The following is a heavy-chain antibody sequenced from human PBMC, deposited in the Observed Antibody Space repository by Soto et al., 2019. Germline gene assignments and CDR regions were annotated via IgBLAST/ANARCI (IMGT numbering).Heavy chain of an antibody. Sequence: RASVKVSCKASGCTFTSYGISWVRQNPGQGLEWMGWISAYNGNTNYAQKLQGRVTMTTDTSTSTAYMELRSLRSDDTAVYYCARYEAYDILTGYYPFDYWGQGTLVTVSS. D-gene: IGHD3-9*01. CDR3: ARYEAYDILTGYYPFDY. V-gene: IGHV1-18*01. CDR2: ISAYNGNT. J-gene: IGHJ4*02. CDR1: GCTFTSYG.